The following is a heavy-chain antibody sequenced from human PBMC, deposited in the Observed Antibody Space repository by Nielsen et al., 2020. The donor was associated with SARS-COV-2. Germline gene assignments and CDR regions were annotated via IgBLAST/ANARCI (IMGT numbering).Heavy chain of an antibody. D-gene: IGHD3-3*01. CDR3: TTHTYDFWSGPLARYYYYGMDV. Sequence: GESLKISCAASGFTFSNAWMSWVRQAPGKGLEWVGRIKSKTDGGTTDYAAPVKGRFTISRDDSKNTLYLQMNSLKTEDTAVYYCTTHTYDFWSGPLARYYYYGMDVWGQGTTVTVSS. V-gene: IGHV3-15*01. CDR2: IKSKTDGGTT. CDR1: GFTFSNAW. J-gene: IGHJ6*02.